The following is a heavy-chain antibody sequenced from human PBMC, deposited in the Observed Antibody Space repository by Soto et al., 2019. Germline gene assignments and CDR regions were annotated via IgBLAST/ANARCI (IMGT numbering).Heavy chain of an antibody. CDR3: ARRDVPRRYYFDY. V-gene: IGHV4-39*01. CDR1: GGSISTTSYY. J-gene: IGHJ4*02. Sequence: QLQLQESGPGLVKPSETLSLTCTVSGGSISTTSYYWAWIRLPPGKGLEWIGSIFYSGNTYYNPSLESRVTISGDTSKNQFSLRLSSVTAADTAVYYCARRDVPRRYYFDYWGQGTLVTVSS. CDR2: IFYSGNT.